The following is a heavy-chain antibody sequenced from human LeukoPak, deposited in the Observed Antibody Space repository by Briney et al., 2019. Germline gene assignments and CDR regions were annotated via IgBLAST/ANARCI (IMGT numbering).Heavy chain of an antibody. J-gene: IGHJ5*02. D-gene: IGHD5-24*01. V-gene: IGHV3-30*18. CDR1: GFTFSSYG. Sequence: GVLRLSCAASGFTFSSYGMHWVRQAPGKGLEWVAVISYDGSNKYYADSVKGRFTISRDNSKNTLYLQMNSLRAEDTAVYYCAKEMRWLQTKNWFDPWGQGTLVTVSS. CDR2: ISYDGSNK. CDR3: AKEMRWLQTKNWFDP.